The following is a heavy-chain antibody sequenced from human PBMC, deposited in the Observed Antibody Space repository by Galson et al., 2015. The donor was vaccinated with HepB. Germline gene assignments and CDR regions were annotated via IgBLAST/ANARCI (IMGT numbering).Heavy chain of an antibody. D-gene: IGHD3-9*01. CDR3: TTEVLRYFDHFDH. Sequence: SLRLSCATSGFTFSDAWMSWVRQAPGKGLEWVGRIKMKADGGTTEYSAPVKGRFSISRDDSRNTLYLQMNSLKVDDTAVYYCTTEVLRYFDHFDHWGQGTLVTVSS. CDR1: GFTFSDAW. J-gene: IGHJ4*02. CDR2: IKMKADGGTT. V-gene: IGHV3-15*01.